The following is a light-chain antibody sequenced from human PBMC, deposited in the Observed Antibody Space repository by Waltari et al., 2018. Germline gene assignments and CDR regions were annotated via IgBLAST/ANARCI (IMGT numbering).Light chain of an antibody. V-gene: IGKV4-1*01. CDR2: WAS. J-gene: IGKJ1*01. CDR3: QQYYSLPWT. CDR1: QSVSTY. Sequence: EIVITQSPATLSVSPGERSTLPCRASQSVSTYLAWYQQKPGQPPKLLVYWASTRESGVPDRFSGSGSGTDFTLTISSLQAEDVAVYYCQQYYSLPWTFGQGTKVEIK.